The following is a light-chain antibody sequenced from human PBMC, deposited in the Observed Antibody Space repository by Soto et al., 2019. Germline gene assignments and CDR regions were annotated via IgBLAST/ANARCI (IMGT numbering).Light chain of an antibody. CDR2: EDS. V-gene: IGLV2-23*01. CDR3: CSYAGSSTLL. J-gene: IGLJ2*01. CDR1: SSDVGTYNL. Sequence: QSALTQPASVSGSPGQSITISCTGTSSDVGTYNLVSWYQQYPGKAPKLMIYEDSKRPSGVSNRFSGSKSGNTASLTISGLQAEDEADYYCCSYAGSSTLLFGGGTKLTVL.